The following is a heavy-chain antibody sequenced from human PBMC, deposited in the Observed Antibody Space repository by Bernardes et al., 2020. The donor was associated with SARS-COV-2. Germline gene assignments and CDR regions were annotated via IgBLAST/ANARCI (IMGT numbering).Heavy chain of an antibody. J-gene: IGHJ2*01. D-gene: IGHD6-13*01. CDR1: GLTFSNYV. Sequence: GGSLRLSCAASGLTFSNYVMSWVRQAPGKGLEWVANIKQDGSEKYYVDSVKGRFTISRDNAKNSLYLQMNSLRAEDTAVYYCARVSGSSWYFDLWGRGTLVTVSS. CDR2: IKQDGSEK. CDR3: ARVSGSSWYFDL. V-gene: IGHV3-7*01.